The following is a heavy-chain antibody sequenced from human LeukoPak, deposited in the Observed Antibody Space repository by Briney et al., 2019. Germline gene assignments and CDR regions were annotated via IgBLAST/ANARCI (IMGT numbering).Heavy chain of an antibody. Sequence: ASVTVSCKASGGTFSSYAISWVRQAPGQGLEWMGGIIPIFGTANYAQKFQGRVTITADESTSTAYMELSSLRSEDTAVYYCARGRMAGTYVFDSWGQGTLVTVSS. CDR3: ARGRMAGTYVFDS. V-gene: IGHV1-69*13. J-gene: IGHJ4*02. CDR1: GGTFSSYA. CDR2: IIPIFGTA. D-gene: IGHD6-19*01.